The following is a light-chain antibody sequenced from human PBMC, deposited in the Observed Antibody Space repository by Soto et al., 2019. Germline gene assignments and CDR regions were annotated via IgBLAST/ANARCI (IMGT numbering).Light chain of an antibody. V-gene: IGKV1-5*01. Sequence: DLQLTQSPSTLSASVGDRFTITCRASQSVGRWLDWYQQKPGKAPTLLIYDASTLESGVPSRFSGSGFGTDFTLTISTLQPEDFGTYYCQQYNSYSWTFGQGTKVDIK. CDR3: QQYNSYSWT. CDR2: DAS. J-gene: IGKJ1*01. CDR1: QSVGRW.